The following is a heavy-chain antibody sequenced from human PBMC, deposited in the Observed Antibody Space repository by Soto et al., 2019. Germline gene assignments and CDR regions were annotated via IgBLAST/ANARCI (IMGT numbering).Heavy chain of an antibody. CDR2: ISGSGGST. J-gene: IGHJ6*02. Sequence: EVQLLESGGGLVQPGGSLRLSCAAPGFTFSSDAMSWVRQAPGKGLEWVSAISGSGGSTYYADSVKGRFTISRDNSKNTLYLQMNSLRAEDTAVYYCAKKQGATTYYYYGMDVWGQGTTVTVSS. D-gene: IGHD1-26*01. V-gene: IGHV3-23*01. CDR1: GFTFSSDA. CDR3: AKKQGATTYYYYGMDV.